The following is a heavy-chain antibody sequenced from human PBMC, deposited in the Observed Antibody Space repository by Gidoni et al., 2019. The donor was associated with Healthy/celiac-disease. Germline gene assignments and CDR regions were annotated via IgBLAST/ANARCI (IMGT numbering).Heavy chain of an antibody. V-gene: IGHV3-48*02. CDR1: GFTFSSYS. CDR2: ISSSSSTI. CDR3: ARDLMVYAYAEYFQH. J-gene: IGHJ1*01. Sequence: VESGGGLVQPGGSLRLSCAASGFTFSSYSMNWVRQAPGKGLEWVSYISSSSSTIYYADSVKGRFTISRDNAKNSLYLQMNSLRDEDTAVYYCARDLMVYAYAEYFQHWGQGTLVTVSS. D-gene: IGHD2-8*01.